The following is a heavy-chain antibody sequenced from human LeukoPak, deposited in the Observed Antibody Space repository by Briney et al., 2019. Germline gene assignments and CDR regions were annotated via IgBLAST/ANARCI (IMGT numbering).Heavy chain of an antibody. CDR1: VYTFTDYY. CDR2: MNSKNGGT. Sequence: ASVKVSCKASVYTFTDYYIHWVRQAPGQGLECMWCMNSKNGGTKFAQKFQDRVTMTRDTSISTAYMELSSLRSDDPAVYYCARDPDTPMPIDFWGQGNLVTVSS. V-gene: IGHV1-2*02. CDR3: ARDPDTPMPIDF. D-gene: IGHD5-18*01. J-gene: IGHJ4*02.